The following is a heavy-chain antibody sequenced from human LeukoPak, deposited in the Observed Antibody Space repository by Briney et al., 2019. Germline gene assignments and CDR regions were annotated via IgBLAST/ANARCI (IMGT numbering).Heavy chain of an antibody. Sequence: GGSLRLSCAASGFTFSSYSMNWVRQAPGKGLGWVSYISSSSSTIYYADSVKGRFTISRDNAKNSLYLQMNSLRAEDTAVYYCARLRYDFWSGQGYYYMDVWGKGTTVTVSS. CDR3: ARLRYDFWSGQGYYYMDV. CDR1: GFTFSSYS. CDR2: ISSSSSTI. J-gene: IGHJ6*03. D-gene: IGHD3-3*01. V-gene: IGHV3-48*04.